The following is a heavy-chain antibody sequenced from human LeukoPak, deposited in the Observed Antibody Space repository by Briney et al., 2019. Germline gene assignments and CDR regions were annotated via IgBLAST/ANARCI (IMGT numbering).Heavy chain of an antibody. V-gene: IGHV4-39*02. CDR1: GGSISSSSYC. CDR3: ARERDSSGYYPAELDC. CDR2: IYYSGST. D-gene: IGHD3-22*01. Sequence: SETLSLTCTVSGGSISSSSYCWGWIRQPPGKGLEWIGGIYYSGSTYYNPSLKSRVTISVDTSKNQFSLKLSYVTAADTAVYYCARERDSSGYYPAELDCWGQGTLVTVSS. J-gene: IGHJ4*02.